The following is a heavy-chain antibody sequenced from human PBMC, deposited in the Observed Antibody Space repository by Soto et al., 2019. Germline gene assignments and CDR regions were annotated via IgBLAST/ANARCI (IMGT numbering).Heavy chain of an antibody. Sequence: GGSLVLSCSVSGFPCRSYDMSWVRQAPGRGLEGVSTVLVAGSTHYPDSVKGRFTISRDNSKNTLFLQMNSLRAEDTAVYYCAREGYYGSGSYYTQSLHAFDIWGQGKMV. V-gene: IGHV3-23*01. D-gene: IGHD3-10*01. J-gene: IGHJ3*02. CDR3: AREGYYGSGSYYTQSLHAFDI. CDR2: VLVAGST. CDR1: GFPCRSYD.